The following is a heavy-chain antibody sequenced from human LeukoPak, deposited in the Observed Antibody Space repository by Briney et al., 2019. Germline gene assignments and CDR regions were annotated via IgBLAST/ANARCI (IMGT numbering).Heavy chain of an antibody. D-gene: IGHD2-15*01. CDR3: AKDRASRYCSGGSCYSPIRN. V-gene: IGHV3-30*02. CDR1: GFTFSSYG. CDR2: IRYDGSNK. J-gene: IGHJ4*02. Sequence: GGSLRLSCAASGFTFSSYGMHWVRQAPGKGLEWVAFIRYDGSNKYYADSVKGRFTISRDNSKNTLYLQMNSLRAEDTAVYYCAKDRASRYCSGGSCYSPIRNWGQGTLVTVSS.